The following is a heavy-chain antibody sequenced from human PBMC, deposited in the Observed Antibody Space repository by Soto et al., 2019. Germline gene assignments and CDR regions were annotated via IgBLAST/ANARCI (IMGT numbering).Heavy chain of an antibody. CDR3: ARERGTGTTFDY. CDR1: GGTFSSYT. Sequence: QVQLVQSGAEVKKPGSSVKVSCKASGGTFSSYTISWVRQAPGQGLEWMGRIIPILGIANYAQKFQGRVKIDAGXSTSTADMELSSLRSEDTAVYYCARERGTGTTFDYWGQGTLVTVSS. J-gene: IGHJ4*02. D-gene: IGHD1-1*01. V-gene: IGHV1-69*08. CDR2: IIPILGIA.